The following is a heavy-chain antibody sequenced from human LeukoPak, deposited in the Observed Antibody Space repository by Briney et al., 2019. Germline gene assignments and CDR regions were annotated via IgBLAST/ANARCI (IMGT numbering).Heavy chain of an antibody. D-gene: IGHD3-10*01. CDR2: IFSSGPT. J-gene: IGHJ4*02. Sequence: GGSLRLSCAASGFNVSNNYMNWVRQAPGKGLEWGSLIFSSGPTYYADSVKGRFTISRDTSKNALYLQMNSLRAEDTAVYYCAISGLGFGEFRGLDYWGQGTLVTVSS. V-gene: IGHV3-53*01. CDR1: GFNVSNNY. CDR3: AISGLGFGEFRGLDY.